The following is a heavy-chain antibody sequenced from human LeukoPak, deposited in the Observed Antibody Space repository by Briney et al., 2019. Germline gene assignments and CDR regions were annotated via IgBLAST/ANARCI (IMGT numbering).Heavy chain of an antibody. V-gene: IGHV4-39*07. Sequence: PSETLSLTCTVSGGSISSSSYYWGWIRQPPGKGLEWIGSIYYSGSTYYNPSLKSRVTISVDTSKNQFSLKLSSVTAADTAVYYCARGHSRGWEILRDGFDIWGQGTMVTVSS. D-gene: IGHD1-26*01. CDR3: ARGHSRGWEILRDGFDI. J-gene: IGHJ3*02. CDR2: IYYSGST. CDR1: GGSISSSSYY.